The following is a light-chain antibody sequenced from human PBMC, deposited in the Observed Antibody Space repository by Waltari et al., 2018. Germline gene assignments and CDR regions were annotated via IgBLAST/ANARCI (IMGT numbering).Light chain of an antibody. CDR1: QSVSSN. CDR3: QQYSNWPRT. Sequence: EIVMTQSPATLSVSPGERATLSCRASQSVSSNLAWYQQTPGQAPRLLIYGASTRATGIPARFSGSGSGTEFTLTISSLQSEDFAVYYCQQYSNWPRTFGQGTKLEIK. V-gene: IGKV3-15*01. J-gene: IGKJ2*01. CDR2: GAS.